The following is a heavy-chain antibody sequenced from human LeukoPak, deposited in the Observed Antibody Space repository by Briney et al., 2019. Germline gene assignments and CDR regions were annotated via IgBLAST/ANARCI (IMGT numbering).Heavy chain of an antibody. Sequence: GVLRLPLSASGFHFGDYAIDLVRPAPGKGPGWGGFIWSKAYGGTTEYAASVKGRFTISRDDSKSIAYLQMNSLKTEDTAVYYCTRDPRDHYYGSGSYLPWGQGTLVTVSS. D-gene: IGHD3-10*01. CDR1: GFHFGDYA. CDR3: TRDPRDHYYGSGSYLP. V-gene: IGHV3-49*03. J-gene: IGHJ5*02. CDR2: IWSKAYGGTT.